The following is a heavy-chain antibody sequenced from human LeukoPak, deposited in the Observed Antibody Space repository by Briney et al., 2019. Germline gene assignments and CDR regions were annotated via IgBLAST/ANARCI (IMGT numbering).Heavy chain of an antibody. J-gene: IGHJ2*01. CDR3: ARGPLQPGIAAAGTRYFDL. CDR2: INHSGST. D-gene: IGHD6-13*01. CDR1: GGSFSGYY. Sequence: SETLSLTCDVYGGSFSGYYWSWIRQPPGKGLEWIGEINHSGSTNYNPSLKSRVTISVDTSKNQFSLKLSSVTAADTAVYYCARGPLQPGIAAAGTRYFDLWGRGTLVTVSS. V-gene: IGHV4-34*01.